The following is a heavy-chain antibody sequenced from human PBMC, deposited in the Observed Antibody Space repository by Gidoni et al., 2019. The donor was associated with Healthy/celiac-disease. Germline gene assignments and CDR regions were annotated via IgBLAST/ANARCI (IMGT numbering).Heavy chain of an antibody. J-gene: IGHJ3*02. CDR1: GFTFSSYA. D-gene: IGHD6-19*01. V-gene: IGHV3-23*01. CDR3: AKDQHPSGWPDNAFDI. Sequence: EVQLLESGGGLVQPGGSLRLSCAASGFTFSSYAMSWVRKAPGKGLEWVSAISGSGGSTYYADPVKGRFTISRDNSKNPLYLQMNSLRAEDTAVYYCAKDQHPSGWPDNAFDIWGQGTMVTVSS. CDR2: ISGSGGST.